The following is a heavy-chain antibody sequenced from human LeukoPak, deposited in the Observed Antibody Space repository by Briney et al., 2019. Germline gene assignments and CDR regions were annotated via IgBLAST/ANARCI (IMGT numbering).Heavy chain of an antibody. V-gene: IGHV1-18*01. CDR1: GGTFSSYA. Sequence: ASVKVSCKASGGTFSSYAISWVRQAPGQGLEWMGWINIYKGNTKYAHNFKVRVTMPTDTSTSTAYMELRSLRSDDTALYYCARNPYYDSKGYYAYWGQGTLVTVSS. J-gene: IGHJ4*02. CDR3: ARNPYYDSKGYYAY. CDR2: INIYKGNT. D-gene: IGHD3-22*01.